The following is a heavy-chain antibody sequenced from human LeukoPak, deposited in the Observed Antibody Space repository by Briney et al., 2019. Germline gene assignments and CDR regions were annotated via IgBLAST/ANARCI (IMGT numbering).Heavy chain of an antibody. CDR2: IYYSGST. V-gene: IGHV4-59*01. CDR3: ARGTSSYYSDYMDV. J-gene: IGHJ6*03. D-gene: IGHD6-6*01. Sequence: SETLSLTCAVSGGSISSYYWSWIRQPPGKGLEWIAYIYYSGSTKYNPSLKSRVTISVHTSKNQFSLKVSSVTAADTAVYYCARGTSSYYSDYMDVWGKGTPVTVSS. CDR1: GGSISSYY.